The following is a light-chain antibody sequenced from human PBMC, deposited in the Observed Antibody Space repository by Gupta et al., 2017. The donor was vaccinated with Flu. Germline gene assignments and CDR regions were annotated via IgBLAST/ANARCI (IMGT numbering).Light chain of an antibody. CDR3: QRYNNWHPYS. V-gene: IGKV3-15*01. CDR1: QSVSSN. CDR2: GAS. Sequence: EIVMTQSPATLSVSPGERATLSCRASQSVSSNLAWYQQKPGQAPRLLIYGASTRATGIPARFSGSGYGTEFTLTISSRQSEDFAVYYCQRYNNWHPYSFGQGTKLEIK. J-gene: IGKJ2*03.